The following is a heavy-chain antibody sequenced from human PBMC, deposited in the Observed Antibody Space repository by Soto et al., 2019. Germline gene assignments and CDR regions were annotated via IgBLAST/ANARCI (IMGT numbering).Heavy chain of an antibody. J-gene: IGHJ4*02. Sequence: PGGCLRLSCAASGFTFDDYAMRWVRQAPGKGLEWVSGISWNSGSIGYADSVKGRFTISRDNAKNSLYLQMNSLRAEDTALYYCAKVEASGSYYGPFDYWGQGTLVTVSS. V-gene: IGHV3-9*01. CDR3: AKVEASGSYYGPFDY. CDR1: GFTFDDYA. CDR2: ISWNSGSI. D-gene: IGHD1-26*01.